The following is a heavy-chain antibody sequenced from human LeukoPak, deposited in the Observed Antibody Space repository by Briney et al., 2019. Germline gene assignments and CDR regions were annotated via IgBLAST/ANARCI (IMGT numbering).Heavy chain of an antibody. CDR3: ARAGDHSSGWYGEYFQH. CDR2: ISGSGSSA. J-gene: IGHJ1*01. Sequence: PGGSLRLSCAASGFTFTTYAMSWVRQAPGKGLEWVSAISGSGSSAYYADSVKGRFTISRDNAKNSLYLQMNSLRAEDTAVYYCARAGDHSSGWYGEYFQHWGQGTLVTVSS. V-gene: IGHV3-23*01. CDR1: GFTFTTYA. D-gene: IGHD6-19*01.